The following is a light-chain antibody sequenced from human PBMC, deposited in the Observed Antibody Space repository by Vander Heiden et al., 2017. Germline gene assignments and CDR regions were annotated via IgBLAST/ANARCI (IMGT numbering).Light chain of an antibody. V-gene: IGKV1-5*03. Sequence: DIQMTQSPSPLSAPVGDRVTITCRASQSISSWLAWYQQKPGKAPKLLNDKASSLESGVPSRFGSSGSRTEFTLTISSLQPDDFATYCCQQYSNYSTFGPGTEVEIK. CDR2: KAS. CDR3: QQYSNYST. CDR1: QSISSW. J-gene: IGKJ1*01.